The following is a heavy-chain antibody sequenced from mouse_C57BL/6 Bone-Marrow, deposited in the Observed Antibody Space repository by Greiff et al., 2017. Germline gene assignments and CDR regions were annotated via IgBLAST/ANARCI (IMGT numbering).Heavy chain of an antibody. Sequence: EVQLVESGEGLVKPGGSLKLSCAASGFTFSSYAMSWVRQTSEKRLEWVAYISSGGDYIYYADTVKGRFTISRDNARNTLYLQMSSLKSEDTAMYYCTRFYDYDRGFDYWGQGTTLTVSS. CDR1: GFTFSSYA. CDR3: TRFYDYDRGFDY. J-gene: IGHJ2*01. CDR2: ISSGGDYI. D-gene: IGHD2-4*01. V-gene: IGHV5-9-1*02.